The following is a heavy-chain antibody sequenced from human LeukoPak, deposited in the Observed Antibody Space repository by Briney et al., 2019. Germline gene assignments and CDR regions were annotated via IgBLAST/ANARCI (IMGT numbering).Heavy chain of an antibody. CDR3: ARDIGDRYCSSTSCYFYYYYMDV. V-gene: IGHV4-59*01. J-gene: IGHJ6*03. CDR1: GGSISSYY. Sequence: SETLSLTCTVSGGSISSYYWSWIRQPPGKGLEWIGYIYYSGSTNYNPSLKSRVTISVDTSKNQFSLKLSSVTAADTAVYYCARDIGDRYCSSTSCYFYYYYMDVWGKGTTVTVSS. CDR2: IYYSGST. D-gene: IGHD2-2*01.